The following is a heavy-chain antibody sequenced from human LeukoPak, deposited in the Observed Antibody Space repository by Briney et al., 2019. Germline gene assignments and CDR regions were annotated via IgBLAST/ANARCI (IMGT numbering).Heavy chain of an antibody. J-gene: IGHJ6*02. V-gene: IGHV4-34*01. D-gene: IGHD2-2*01. CDR2: INHSGST. CDR1: GGSFSNYY. CDR3: ARFPVGGGYCSSTSCHSPV. Sequence: SETLSLTCAVYGGSFSNYYWSWIRQPPGKGLEWIGEINHSGSTNYNPSLKSRVTISVDTSKNQFSLKLTSVTAADTAVYYCARFPVGGGYCSSTSCHSPVWGQGTTVTVSS.